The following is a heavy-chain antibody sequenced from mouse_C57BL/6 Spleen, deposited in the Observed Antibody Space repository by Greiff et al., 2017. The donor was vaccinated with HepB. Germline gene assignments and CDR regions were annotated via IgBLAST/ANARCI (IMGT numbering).Heavy chain of an antibody. CDR1: GYTFTSYW. Sequence: VQLQQPGAELVMPGASVKLSCKASGYTFTSYWMHWVKQRPGQGLEWIGEIDPSDSYTNYNQKFKGKSTLTVDKSSSTAYMQLSSLTSEDSAVYYCARRITTASMDYWGQGTSVTVSS. CDR3: ARRITTASMDY. D-gene: IGHD1-2*01. J-gene: IGHJ4*01. CDR2: IDPSDSYT. V-gene: IGHV1-69*01.